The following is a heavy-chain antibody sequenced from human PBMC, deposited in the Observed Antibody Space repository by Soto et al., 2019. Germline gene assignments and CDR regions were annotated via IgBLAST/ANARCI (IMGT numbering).Heavy chain of an antibody. CDR2: IDGTGAYI. CDR1: GFTFSSYP. CDR3: ARNMAKPTYDS. Sequence: EVQLLESGGGLVQPGGSLRLSCTASGFTFSSYPMTWVRQAPGKGLEWVSAIDGTGAYIYYLNSVKGRFTISRDNSKNTLYLQMNSLRAEDTAVYYCARNMAKPTYDSWGQGTLVTVSP. D-gene: IGHD1-1*01. V-gene: IGHV3-23*01. J-gene: IGHJ5*01.